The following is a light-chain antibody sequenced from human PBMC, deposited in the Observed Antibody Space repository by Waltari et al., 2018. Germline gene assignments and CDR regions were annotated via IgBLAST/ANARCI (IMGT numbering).Light chain of an antibody. Sequence: DIKMTQSPSSLSASVGDRVTITCRASQSISSYLNWYQQKPGIAPKLLIYAASSLQSGVPSRFSGSGSGTDFTLTISSLQPEDFATYYCQQSYSTPRTFGQGTKLEIK. CDR2: AAS. J-gene: IGKJ2*01. V-gene: IGKV1-39*01. CDR1: QSISSY. CDR3: QQSYSTPRT.